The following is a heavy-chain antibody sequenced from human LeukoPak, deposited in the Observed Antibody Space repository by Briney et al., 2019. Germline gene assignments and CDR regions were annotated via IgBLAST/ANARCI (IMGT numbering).Heavy chain of an antibody. CDR1: GYTFTGYY. D-gene: IGHD3-22*01. J-gene: IGHJ3*02. CDR2: INPNSGGT. V-gene: IGHV1-2*02. Sequence: ASVKVSCKASGYTFTGYYMHWVRQAPGQGLEWMGWINPNSGGTNYAQKFQGRVTMTRDTSISTAYMELSRLRSDDTAVYYCASARYYYDSSGHYYSGLDAFDIWGQGTMVTVSS. CDR3: ASARYYYDSSGHYYSGLDAFDI.